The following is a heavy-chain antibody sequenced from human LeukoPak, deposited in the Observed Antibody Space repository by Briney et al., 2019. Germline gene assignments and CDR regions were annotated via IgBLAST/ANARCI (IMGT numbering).Heavy chain of an antibody. V-gene: IGHV3-30*02. CDR3: VWFGESPDY. J-gene: IGHJ4*02. Sequence: ESGGSLRLSCAASGFTFSSYGIHWVRQAPGKGLEWVAFIRYDGSNKYYADSVKGRFTISRDNSKNTLYLQMNSLRAEDTAVYYCVWFGESPDYWGQGTLVTVSS. CDR2: IRYDGSNK. CDR1: GFTFSSYG. D-gene: IGHD3-10*01.